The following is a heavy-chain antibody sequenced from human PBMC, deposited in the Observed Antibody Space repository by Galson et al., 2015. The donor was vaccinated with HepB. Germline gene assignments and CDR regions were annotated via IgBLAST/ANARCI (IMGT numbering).Heavy chain of an antibody. J-gene: IGHJ4*02. CDR1: GYTFTSYG. Sequence: SVKVSCKASGYTFTSYGISWVRQAPGQGLEWMGWISAYNGNTNYAQKLQGRVTMTTDTSTSTAYMELRSLRSDDTAVYYCARDGRLLNCSSTSCYEGFDYWGQGTLVTVSS. D-gene: IGHD2-2*01. CDR2: ISAYNGNT. CDR3: ARDGRLLNCSSTSCYEGFDY. V-gene: IGHV1-18*01.